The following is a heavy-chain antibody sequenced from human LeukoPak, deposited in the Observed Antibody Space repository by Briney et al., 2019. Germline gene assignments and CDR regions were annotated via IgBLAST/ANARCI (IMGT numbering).Heavy chain of an antibody. CDR3: ARGGYCSGGSCYSFSRRNWFDP. CDR2: ISGSGGST. J-gene: IGHJ5*02. Sequence: GGSLRLSCAASGFTVSSNYMSWVRQAPGKGLEWVSAISGSGGSTYYADSVKGRFTISRDNSKNTLYLQMNSLRAEDTAVYYCARGGYCSGGSCYSFSRRNWFDPWGQGTLVTVSS. V-gene: IGHV3-23*01. CDR1: GFTVSSNY. D-gene: IGHD2-15*01.